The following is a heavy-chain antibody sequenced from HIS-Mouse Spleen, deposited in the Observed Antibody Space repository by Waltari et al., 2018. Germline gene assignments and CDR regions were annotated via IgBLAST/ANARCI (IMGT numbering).Heavy chain of an antibody. V-gene: IGHV1-2*02. CDR2: INPNSGGT. Sequence: QVQLVQSGAEVKKPGASVRVSCKASAYTFTGYYTHRGGQDPGQGLEWMGWINPNSGGTNYAQKFQGRVTMTRDTSISTAYMELSRLRSDDTAVYYCARGGLEEWLLYYFDYWGQGTLVTVSS. CDR3: ARGGLEEWLLYYFDY. J-gene: IGHJ4*02. CDR1: AYTFTGYY. D-gene: IGHD3-3*01.